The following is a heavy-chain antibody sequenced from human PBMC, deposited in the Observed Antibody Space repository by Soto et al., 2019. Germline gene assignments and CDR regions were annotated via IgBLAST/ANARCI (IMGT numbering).Heavy chain of an antibody. J-gene: IGHJ6*03. CDR1: GYTFTSYD. Sequence: ASVKVSCKASGYTFTSYDINWVRQATGQGLEWMGWMNLNSGNTGFAQKFQGRVTMTRNTSISTAYMELSSLRSEDTAVYYCARGVPAAIDYYYYYYMDVWGKGTTVTVSS. CDR2: MNLNSGNT. V-gene: IGHV1-8*01. D-gene: IGHD2-2*01. CDR3: ARGVPAAIDYYYYYYMDV.